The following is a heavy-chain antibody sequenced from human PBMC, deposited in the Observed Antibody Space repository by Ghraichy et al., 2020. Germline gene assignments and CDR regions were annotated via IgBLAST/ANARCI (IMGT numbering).Heavy chain of an antibody. J-gene: IGHJ6*02. Sequence: GESLNISCAASGFTFSSYGMHWVRQAPGKGLEWVAVIWYDGSNKYYADSVKGRFTISRDNSKNTLYLQMNSLRAEDTAVYYCARAGSPLASYYYYYGMDVWGQGTTVTVSS. CDR2: IWYDGSNK. CDR1: GFTFSSYG. CDR3: ARAGSPLASYYYYYGMDV. V-gene: IGHV3-33*01.